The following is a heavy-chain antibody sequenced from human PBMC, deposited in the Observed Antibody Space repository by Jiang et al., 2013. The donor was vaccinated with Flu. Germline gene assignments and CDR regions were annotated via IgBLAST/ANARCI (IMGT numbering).Heavy chain of an antibody. Sequence: GLVKPSETLSLICSVSGDSVTRYYWNWLRQPPGKGLEWIGYVHDSGSTDYNSSLKSRATISLDKSKKQFSLKLSSVTAADTAVYYCATARAPEVVAYYFDSWGPGNPGHRLL. CDR1: GDSVTRYY. J-gene: IGHJ4*02. CDR3: ATARAPEVVAYYFDS. D-gene: IGHD2-15*01. V-gene: IGHV4-59*02. CDR2: VHDSGST.